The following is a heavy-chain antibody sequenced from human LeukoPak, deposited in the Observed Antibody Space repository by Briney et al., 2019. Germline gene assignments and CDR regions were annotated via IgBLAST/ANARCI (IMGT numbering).Heavy chain of an antibody. CDR2: ISAYNGNT. CDR1: GYTFTSYG. D-gene: IGHD2-2*02. Sequence: ASVKVSCKASGYTFTSYGIYWVRQAPGQGLEWMGWISAYNGNTRFAQRLQGRVTMTTDTSTSTAYMELRSLGSDDTAVYYCARNLGYCSSTSCYTGWLDPWGQGTLVTVSS. J-gene: IGHJ5*02. CDR3: ARNLGYCSSTSCYTGWLDP. V-gene: IGHV1-18*04.